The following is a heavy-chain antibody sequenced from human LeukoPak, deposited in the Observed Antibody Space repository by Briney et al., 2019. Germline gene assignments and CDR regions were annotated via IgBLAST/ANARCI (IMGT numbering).Heavy chain of an antibody. D-gene: IGHD5-18*01. Sequence: PGGSQRLSCSASGFPFSSYAIQWVRQAPGKGLEYVSAISDSGGSTYYADSVKGRFTITRDNSKNTLYLQMSSLRAEDTAVYFCVREYTFGPYGMDVWGQGTTVTVSS. CDR3: VREYTFGPYGMDV. CDR2: ISDSGGST. CDR1: GFPFSSYA. J-gene: IGHJ6*02. V-gene: IGHV3-64D*09.